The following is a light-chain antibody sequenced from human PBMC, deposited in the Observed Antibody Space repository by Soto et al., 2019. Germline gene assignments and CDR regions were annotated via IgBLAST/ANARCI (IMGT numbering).Light chain of an antibody. J-gene: IGKJ1*01. CDR2: KAS. Sequence: MQMTQSDYRLSGSVGGRGTITCQASQTIISWLAWYQQKPWKAPKLLIYKASTLKSGVPSRISGSRSGTEFTRTISRLQPDYFVSYYYQPYTSYSGAFGQGTKVDIK. CDR1: QTIISW. V-gene: IGKV1-5*03. CDR3: QPYTSYSGA.